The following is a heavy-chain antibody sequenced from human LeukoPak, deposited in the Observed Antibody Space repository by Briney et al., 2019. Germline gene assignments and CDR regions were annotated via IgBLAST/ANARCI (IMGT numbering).Heavy chain of an antibody. Sequence: GASVKVSCKASGGTFSSYAISWVRQAPGQGLEWMGRIIPIFGIANYAQKFQGWVTMTRDTSISTAYMELSRLRSDDTAVYYCARSVVPAAQYNWFDPWGQGTLVTVSS. CDR3: ARSVVPAAQYNWFDP. D-gene: IGHD2-2*01. J-gene: IGHJ5*02. V-gene: IGHV1-69*04. CDR1: GGTFSSYA. CDR2: IIPIFGIA.